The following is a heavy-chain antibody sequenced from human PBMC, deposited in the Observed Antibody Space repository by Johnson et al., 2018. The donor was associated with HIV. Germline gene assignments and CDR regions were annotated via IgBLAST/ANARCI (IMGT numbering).Heavy chain of an antibody. D-gene: IGHD3-3*01. Sequence: QMQLVESGGGVVQPGRSLRLSCAASGFTVSSNYMSWVRQAPGKGLEWVALISDDGSKIYHADSVKGRFTISRDNSKNTLYLQMNSLRVEDTAMYYCARGPILEWLSGDGFDMWGQGTMVTV. J-gene: IGHJ3*02. CDR2: ISDDGSKI. CDR3: ARGPILEWLSGDGFDM. V-gene: IGHV3-30*03. CDR1: GFTVSSNY.